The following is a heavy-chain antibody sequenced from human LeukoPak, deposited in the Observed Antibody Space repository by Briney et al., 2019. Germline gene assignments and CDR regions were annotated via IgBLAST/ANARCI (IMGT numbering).Heavy chain of an antibody. CDR1: GIAVSTDY. Sequence: GGSLRLSCVASGIAVSTDYITWVRQAPGKGLEWVSIIYSEGSTYYADSVKGRFTISRDISKNTVTLQMNSLRAEDTAVYYCARDLFNGMDVWGQGTTVTVSS. CDR2: IYSEGST. J-gene: IGHJ6*02. V-gene: IGHV3-66*01. CDR3: ARDLFNGMDV. D-gene: IGHD2-21*01.